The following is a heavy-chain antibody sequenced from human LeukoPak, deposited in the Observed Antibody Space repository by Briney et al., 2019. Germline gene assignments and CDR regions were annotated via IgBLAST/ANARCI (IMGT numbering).Heavy chain of an antibody. CDR1: GGSFSGYY. Sequence: SETLSLTCAVYGGSFSGYYWSWIRQPPGKGLEWIGEINHSGSTKFNPSLKSRVTISVDTSKNQFSLKLSSVTAADTAVYYCARGALRRATITIPLRYWGQGTLVTVSS. CDR3: ARGALRRATITIPLRY. CDR2: INHSGST. J-gene: IGHJ4*02. V-gene: IGHV4-34*01. D-gene: IGHD5-24*01.